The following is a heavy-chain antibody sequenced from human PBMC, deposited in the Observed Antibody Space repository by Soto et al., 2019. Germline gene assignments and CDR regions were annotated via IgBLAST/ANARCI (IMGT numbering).Heavy chain of an antibody. J-gene: IGHJ5*02. CDR3: ATEGPNGYIPYYHET. CDR1: GFSLSNAG. V-gene: IGHV3-48*02. D-gene: IGHD1-26*01. CDR2: ISRSPSAI. Sequence: PGGSLRLSCSPSGFSLSNAGMFSVPQAPGKGLEWISYISRSPSAIPYAHSVKGRFTMSRDNAKNPLFLQMNSLRDEDRAVYYCATEGPNGYIPYYHETWGQGVPVTVSS.